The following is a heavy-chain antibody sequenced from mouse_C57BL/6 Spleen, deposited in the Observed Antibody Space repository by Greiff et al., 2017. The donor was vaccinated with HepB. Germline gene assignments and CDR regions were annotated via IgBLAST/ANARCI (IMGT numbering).Heavy chain of an antibody. Sequence: EVMLVESGGGLVKPGGSLKLSCAASGFTFSSYAMSWVRQTPEKRLEWVATISDGGSYTYYPDNVKGRFTISRDNAKNNLYLQMSHLKSEDTAMYYCAREELTGTFDYWGQGTTLTVSS. CDR3: AREELTGTFDY. CDR1: GFTFSSYA. D-gene: IGHD4-1*01. V-gene: IGHV5-4*01. J-gene: IGHJ2*01. CDR2: ISDGGSYT.